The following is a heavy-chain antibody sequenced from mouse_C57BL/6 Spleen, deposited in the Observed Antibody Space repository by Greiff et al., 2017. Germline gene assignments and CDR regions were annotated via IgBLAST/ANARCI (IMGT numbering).Heavy chain of an antibody. CDR1: GYSFTDYN. CDR2: INPNYGTT. J-gene: IGHJ3*01. CDR3: ARLGITTVGATDGRFAY. D-gene: IGHD1-1*01. Sequence: EVQLQESGPELVKPGASVKISCKASGYSFTDYNMNWVKQSNGKSLEWIGVINPNYGTTSYNQKFKGKATLTVDQSSSTAYMQLNSLTSEDSAVYYCARLGITTVGATDGRFAYWGQGTLVTVSA. V-gene: IGHV1-39*01.